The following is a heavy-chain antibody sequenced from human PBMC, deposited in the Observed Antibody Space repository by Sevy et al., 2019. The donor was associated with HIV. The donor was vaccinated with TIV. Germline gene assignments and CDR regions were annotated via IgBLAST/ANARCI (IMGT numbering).Heavy chain of an antibody. CDR1: GFNISSAS. CDR3: TTRPYGSIIDY. Sequence: GGSLRLSCGGSGFNISSASMNWVRQAPGKGLEWVGRIKGKTDGETTDYAAPVKGRFIISRHDSGKTVYVQLNSVKTEDTAMYFCTTRPYGSIIDYWGQGTLVTVS. CDR2: IKGKTDGETT. J-gene: IGHJ4*02. V-gene: IGHV3-15*07. D-gene: IGHD3-10*01.